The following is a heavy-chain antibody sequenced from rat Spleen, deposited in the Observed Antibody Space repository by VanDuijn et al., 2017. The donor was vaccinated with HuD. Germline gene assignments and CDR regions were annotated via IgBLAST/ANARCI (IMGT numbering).Heavy chain of an antibody. CDR2: ISSGGGGI. CDR3: VRHVFTPYYFDY. J-gene: IGHJ2*01. CDR1: GFTFSSFP. V-gene: IGHV5-25*01. D-gene: IGHD1-4*01. Sequence: EVQLVESGGGLVQPGRSLKLSCAASGFTFSSFPMAWVRQAPKKGLEWVSYISSGGGGIYYPDSVQGRFTISRHNAKSTLYLQLDSLRSKDTATYYCVRHVFTPYYFDYWGQGVMVAVSS.